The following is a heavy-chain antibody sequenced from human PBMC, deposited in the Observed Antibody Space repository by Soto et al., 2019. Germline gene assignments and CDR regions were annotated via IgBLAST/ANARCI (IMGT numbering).Heavy chain of an antibody. J-gene: IGHJ6*02. V-gene: IGHV2-70*13. CDR3: ARSIRGPRRFNGMDV. Sequence: LVNPTETLTLTCTFSGFSLTSPGMCVSWIRQPPGKALEWLALIERDDDDKYYSTSLKTMLTISKDTRKNQVVLTMANMDPADTGTYYCARSIRGPRRFNGMDVWGQGTTVTVSS. CDR2: IERDDDDK. CDR1: GFSLTSPGMC. D-gene: IGHD1-20*01.